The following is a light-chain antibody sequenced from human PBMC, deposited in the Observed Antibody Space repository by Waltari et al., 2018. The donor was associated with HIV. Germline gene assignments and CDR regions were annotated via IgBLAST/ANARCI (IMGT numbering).Light chain of an antibody. J-gene: IGKJ4*01. V-gene: IGKV3-11*01. Sequence: EIVLTQSQATRSLSPGERATFSCRAGQRFSSYLAWYQQKPGQAPRLLIYDSTHRATGIPARFSGSGSTTDFTLTISSLEPEDFGVYYCQQRHNWPPLTFGGGTKVEIK. CDR1: QRFSSY. CDR3: QQRHNWPPLT. CDR2: DST.